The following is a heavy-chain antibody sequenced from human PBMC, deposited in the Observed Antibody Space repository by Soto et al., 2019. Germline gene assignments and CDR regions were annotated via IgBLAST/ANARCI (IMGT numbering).Heavy chain of an antibody. J-gene: IGHJ5*02. Sequence: PSETLSLTCAVYGGSFSGYYWSWIRQPPGKGLEWIGEINHSGSTNYNPSLKSRVTISVDTSKNQFSLKLSSVPAADTAVYYCAKDCSTENRDEFDPWCQETLDTVSS. CDR3: AKDCSTENRDEFDP. V-gene: IGHV4-34*01. CDR2: INHSGST. CDR1: GGSFSGYY. D-gene: IGHD4-4*01.